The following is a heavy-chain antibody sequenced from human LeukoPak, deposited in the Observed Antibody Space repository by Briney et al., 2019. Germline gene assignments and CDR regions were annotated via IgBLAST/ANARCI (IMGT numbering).Heavy chain of an antibody. J-gene: IGHJ4*02. CDR3: AREDHDYGDYYFDY. CDR2: IWYDGSNK. D-gene: IGHD4-17*01. CDR1: GFTFSSYG. Sequence: GGSLRLSCAASGFTFSSYGMHWVRQAPGKGGEWVAVIWYDGSNKYYADSVKGRFTISRDNSNNTLYLQMNSLRAEDTAVYYCAREDHDYGDYYFDYWGQGTLVTVSS. V-gene: IGHV3-33*01.